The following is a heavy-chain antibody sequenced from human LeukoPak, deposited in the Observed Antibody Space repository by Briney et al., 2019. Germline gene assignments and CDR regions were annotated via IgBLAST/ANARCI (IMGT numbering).Heavy chain of an antibody. CDR2: ISSSSSYT. CDR1: GFTFSDYY. CDR3: AWAYYYDSSGSPDY. D-gene: IGHD3-22*01. J-gene: IGHJ4*02. Sequence: PGGSLRLSCAASGFTFSDYYMSWIRQAPGKGLEWVSYISSSSSYTNYADSVKGRFTISRDNAKNSLYLQMNSLRAEDTAVYYCAWAYYYDSSGSPDYWGQGTLVTVSS. V-gene: IGHV3-11*03.